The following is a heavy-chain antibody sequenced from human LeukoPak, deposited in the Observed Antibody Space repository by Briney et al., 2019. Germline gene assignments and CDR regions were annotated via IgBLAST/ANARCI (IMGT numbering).Heavy chain of an antibody. V-gene: IGHV4-34*01. CDR3: ARGCSSGIDY. Sequence: SETLSLTCADYGGSFSGYYWSWIRQPPGKGLEWIGEINHSGSTNYNPSLKSRVTISVDTSKNQFSLKLSSVSAADTAVYYCARGCSSGIDYWGQGTLVTVSS. CDR2: INHSGST. D-gene: IGHD2-2*01. J-gene: IGHJ4*02. CDR1: GGSFSGYY.